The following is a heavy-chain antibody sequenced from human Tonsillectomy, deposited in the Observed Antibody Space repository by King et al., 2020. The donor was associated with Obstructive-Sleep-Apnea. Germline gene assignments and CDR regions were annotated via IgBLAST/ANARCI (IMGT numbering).Heavy chain of an antibody. J-gene: IGHJ3*02. Sequence: VQLVESGGGLVQPGRSLRLSCTTSEFTFGDYGVSWLRQAPGKGLEWVGFIRSNFYGGTTEYAASVKGRFTISRDDSKSIAYMQMNSLKTEDTAVYYCSRALVLDRVSSGWYPDTFDIWGQGTMVTVSS. CDR1: EFTFGDYG. CDR3: SRALVLDRVSSGWYPDTFDI. V-gene: IGHV3-49*03. CDR2: IRSNFYGGTT. D-gene: IGHD6-19*01.